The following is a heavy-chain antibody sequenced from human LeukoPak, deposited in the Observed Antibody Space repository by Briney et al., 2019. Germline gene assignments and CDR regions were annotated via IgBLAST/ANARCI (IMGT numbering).Heavy chain of an antibody. V-gene: IGHV3-48*04. CDR3: ARDCPVVTALLDY. D-gene: IGHD4-23*01. CDR1: GFTFSDYS. J-gene: IGHJ4*02. CDR2: ISSSGSTM. Sequence: GGSLRLSCAASGFTFSDYSMHWVRQAPGKGLEWVSYISSSGSTMYYADSVKGRFTISRDNAKNSLYLQMNSLRAEDTAVYYCARDCPVVTALLDYWGQGTLVTVSS.